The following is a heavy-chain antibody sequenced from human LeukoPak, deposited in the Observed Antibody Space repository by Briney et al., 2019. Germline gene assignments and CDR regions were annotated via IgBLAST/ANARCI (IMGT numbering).Heavy chain of an antibody. CDR3: AKCCPMDV. V-gene: IGHV3-30*18. D-gene: IGHD4/OR15-4a*01. CDR1: GFTFSSYD. Sequence: GRSLRLSCAASGFTFSSYDIHWVRQAPGKGLEWVALISSDRGNTYFAHSVKGRSTISTDNSKNTLYLQMNSLRPEDTAVYYCAKCCPMDVWGQGTTVTVSS. J-gene: IGHJ6*02. CDR2: ISSDRGNT.